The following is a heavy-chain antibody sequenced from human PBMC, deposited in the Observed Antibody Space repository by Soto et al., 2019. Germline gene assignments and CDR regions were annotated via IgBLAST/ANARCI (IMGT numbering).Heavy chain of an antibody. CDR3: ATEGLTDWNLYYYYGMDV. CDR2: FDPEDGET. V-gene: IGHV1-24*01. CDR1: GYTLTELS. Sequence: ASVKVSCKVSGYTLTELSMHWVRQAPGKGLEWMGGFDPEDGETIYAQKFQGRVTMTEDTSTDTAYMELSSLRSEDTAVYYCATEGLTDWNLYYYYGMDVWGQGTTVTVSS. D-gene: IGHD1-1*01. J-gene: IGHJ6*02.